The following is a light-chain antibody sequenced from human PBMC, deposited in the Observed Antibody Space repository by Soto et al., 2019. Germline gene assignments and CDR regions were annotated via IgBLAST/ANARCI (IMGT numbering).Light chain of an antibody. V-gene: IGKV1-39*01. J-gene: IGKJ2*01. CDR3: QQSHGIPYT. Sequence: DIQMTQSPSSLSASVGDRATVTCRASQTISTYLNWYQQEPGKAPKLLIYAASSLQSGVPSRFSGSGSGTDVTLTISSLQSEDFAAYYCQQSHGIPYTFGQGTKLEIK. CDR2: AAS. CDR1: QTISTY.